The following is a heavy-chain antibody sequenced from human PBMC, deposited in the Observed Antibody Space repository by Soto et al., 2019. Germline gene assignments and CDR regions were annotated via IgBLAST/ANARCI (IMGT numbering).Heavy chain of an antibody. Sequence: LRLSCAASEFTVSSSYMTWVRQAPGKGLEWVSVIYSGGSTYYADSVRGRFTISRDNSKNTLYLQMNSLRAEDTAVYYCARAPPYCSSTSCPGTFDIWGQGTMVTVSS. CDR1: EFTVSSSY. J-gene: IGHJ3*02. CDR2: IYSGGST. CDR3: ARAPPYCSSTSCPGTFDI. D-gene: IGHD2-2*01. V-gene: IGHV3-53*01.